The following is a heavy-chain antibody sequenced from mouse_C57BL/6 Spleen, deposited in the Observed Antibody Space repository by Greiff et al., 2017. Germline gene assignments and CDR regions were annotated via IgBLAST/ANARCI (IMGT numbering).Heavy chain of an antibody. J-gene: IGHJ2*01. CDR3: TRLYYDYDEGYYFDY. CDR1: GYTFTSYW. V-gene: IGHV1-5*01. Sequence: DVKLVESGTVLARPGASVTMSCKTSGYTFTSYWMHWVKQRPGQGLEWIGAIYPGNSDTSYNQKFKGKAKLTAVTSASTAYMELSSLTNEDSAVYYCTRLYYDYDEGYYFDYWGQGTTLTVSS. D-gene: IGHD2-4*01. CDR2: IYPGNSDT.